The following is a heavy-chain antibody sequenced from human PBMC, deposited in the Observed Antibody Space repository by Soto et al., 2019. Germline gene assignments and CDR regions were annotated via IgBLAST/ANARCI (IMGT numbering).Heavy chain of an antibody. CDR3: ARGPSMVRGVRYRIDP. V-gene: IGHV4-34*01. Sequence: QVQIQQWGAGPLKPSETLSLTCGVFGGSFRGHFWSWIRQPPGKGLEWIGGINDSGNTNYNPSLKSRVIISVDTSKNQFSLNVSSVTAADTAVYYCARGPSMVRGVRYRIDPWGQGTLVSVSS. D-gene: IGHD3-10*01. CDR2: INDSGNT. CDR1: GGSFRGHF. J-gene: IGHJ5*02.